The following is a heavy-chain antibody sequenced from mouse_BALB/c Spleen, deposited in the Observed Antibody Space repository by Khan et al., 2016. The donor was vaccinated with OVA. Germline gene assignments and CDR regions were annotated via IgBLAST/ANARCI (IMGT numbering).Heavy chain of an antibody. J-gene: IGHJ3*01. V-gene: IGHV1-52*01. Sequence: QVQLKQSGAELVRPGASVKLSCKASGYTFTSYWMNWVRQRPRQGLEWIGKINPSDSESHYNQMFKDKATLTVDKSSGTAYMQLSSLTSEDSSVYYGARRYKYGCEPSGFAYWGQGSLVTVSA. D-gene: IGHD2-2*01. CDR3: ARRYKYGCEPSGFAY. CDR2: INPSDSES. CDR1: GYTFTSYW.